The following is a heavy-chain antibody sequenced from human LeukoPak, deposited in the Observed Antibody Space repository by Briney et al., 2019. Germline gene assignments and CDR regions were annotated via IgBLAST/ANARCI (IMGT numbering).Heavy chain of an antibody. J-gene: IGHJ4*02. CDR3: ARDKQLGLDY. CDR1: GFTFSSYW. CDR2: ISGSGGST. V-gene: IGHV3-23*01. Sequence: GGSLRLSCAASGFTFSSYWMSWVRQAPGKGLEWVSAISGSGGSTYYADSVKGRFTISRDNSKNTLYLQMNSLRAEDTAVYYCARDKQLGLDYWGQGTLVTVSS. D-gene: IGHD6-13*01.